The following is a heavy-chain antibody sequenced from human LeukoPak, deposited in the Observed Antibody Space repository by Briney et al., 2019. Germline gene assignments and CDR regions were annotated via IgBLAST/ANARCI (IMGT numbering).Heavy chain of an antibody. Sequence: PSKTLSLTCAVSGDSISTNNWWQWVRQSPGKGLEWMGEVYHNGDSHFNPSLKTRVIMSVDMSKNQFSLKLNFVTAADTATYYCAREVAAGSYRGFDYWGQGTLVTVSS. D-gene: IGHD6-19*01. V-gene: IGHV4-4*02. CDR2: VYHNGDS. CDR1: GDSISTNNW. CDR3: AREVAAGSYRGFDY. J-gene: IGHJ4*01.